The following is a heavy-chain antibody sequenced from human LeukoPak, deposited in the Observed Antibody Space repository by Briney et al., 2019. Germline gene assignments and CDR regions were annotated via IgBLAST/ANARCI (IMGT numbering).Heavy chain of an antibody. CDR1: GFSFSSYV. Sequence: GGSLRLSCAASGFSFSSYVMSWVRRAPGKGMEWVSSISGRGGSTYYADSVKGRFTISRDNSKNTLYLQMNSLRAEDTAIYDCAKAREPYYDNSGIDHWGQGTLVTVSS. V-gene: IGHV3-23*01. J-gene: IGHJ4*02. CDR3: AKAREPYYDNSGIDH. CDR2: ISGRGGST. D-gene: IGHD3-22*01.